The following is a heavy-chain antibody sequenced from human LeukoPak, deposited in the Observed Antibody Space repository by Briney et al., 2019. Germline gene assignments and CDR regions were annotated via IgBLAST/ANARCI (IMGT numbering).Heavy chain of an antibody. Sequence: PGGSLRLSCTASGFTFSDYSMNWVRQAPGKGLEWVSSISGSSTYRYYGESVKGRFTISRDNAENSLYLQMNSLRAEDTAVYYCARDQASIAVAGTVPYWGQGTLVTVSS. CDR2: ISGSSTYR. CDR1: GFTFSDYS. J-gene: IGHJ4*02. D-gene: IGHD6-19*01. CDR3: ARDQASIAVAGTVPY. V-gene: IGHV3-21*01.